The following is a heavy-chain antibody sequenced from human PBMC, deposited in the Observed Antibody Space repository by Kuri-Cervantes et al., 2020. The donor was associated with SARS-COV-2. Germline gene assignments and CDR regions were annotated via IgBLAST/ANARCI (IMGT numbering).Heavy chain of an antibody. CDR3: ARVAGEGPIYYYYMDV. CDR1: GFTFSSYS. CDR2: ISGSGNYI. V-gene: IGHV3-21*01. D-gene: IGHD2-21*01. J-gene: IGHJ6*03. Sequence: GGSLRLSCAASGFTFSSYSMNWVRQAPGKALQWVSSISGSGNYIYYVDSVRGRFTVSRDSAKNSLYLQMNNLRGEDTAVYYCARVAGEGPIYYYYMDVWGKGTTVTVSS.